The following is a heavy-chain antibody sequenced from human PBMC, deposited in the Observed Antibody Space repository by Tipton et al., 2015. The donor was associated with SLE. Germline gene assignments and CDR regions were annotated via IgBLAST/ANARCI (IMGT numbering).Heavy chain of an antibody. CDR3: ARDPPCGDYVNAFDI. D-gene: IGHD4-17*01. J-gene: IGHJ3*02. CDR1: GFTFSSYA. Sequence: SLRLSCAASGFTFSSYAMHWVRQAPGKGLEWVAVISYDGSNKYYADSVKGRFTISRDNSKNTLYLQMNSLRAEDTAVYYCARDPPCGDYVNAFDIWGQGTMVTVSS. V-gene: IGHV3-30*04. CDR2: ISYDGSNK.